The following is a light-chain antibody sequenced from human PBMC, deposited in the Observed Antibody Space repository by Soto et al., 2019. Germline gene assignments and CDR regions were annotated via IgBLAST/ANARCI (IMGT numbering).Light chain of an antibody. V-gene: IGLV4-69*01. CDR1: SGHSSYA. CDR3: QTWGTGPVV. Sequence: QSVLTQSPSASASLGASVKLTCTLSSGHSSYAIAWHQQQPEKGPRYLMKLNCDGSHSKGDGIPDRFSGSSSGAERYVTISGLQSEDEADYYCQTWGTGPVVFGGGTQLTVL. CDR2: LNCDGSH. J-gene: IGLJ7*01.